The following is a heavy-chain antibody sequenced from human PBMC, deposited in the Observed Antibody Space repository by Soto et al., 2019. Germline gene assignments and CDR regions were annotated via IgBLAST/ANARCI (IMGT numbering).Heavy chain of an antibody. J-gene: IGHJ4*02. V-gene: IGHV4-4*07. CDR1: GGSISSYY. CDR3: ARERADFGDLEY. CDR2: IYTSGIT. Sequence: PSETLSLTCTVSGGSISSYYWTWIRQPAGKGLEWIGRIYTSGITNYNPSLQSRVTMSVDTSKSQFSLKLSSVTAADTALYYCARERADFGDLEYWGQGALVTVS. D-gene: IGHD4-17*01.